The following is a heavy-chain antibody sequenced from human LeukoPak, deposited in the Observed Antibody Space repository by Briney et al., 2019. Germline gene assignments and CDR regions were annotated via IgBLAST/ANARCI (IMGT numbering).Heavy chain of an antibody. V-gene: IGHV4-59*08. CDR1: GGSISSYY. D-gene: IGHD6-13*01. CDR3: AVLAYSSSWYLFDY. Sequence: SETLSLTCTVSGGSISSYYWSWIRQPPGKGLEWIGYICYSGSTNYNPSLKSRVTISVDTSKNQFSLKLSSVTAADTAVYYCAVLAYSSSWYLFDYWGQGTLVTVSS. J-gene: IGHJ4*02. CDR2: ICYSGST.